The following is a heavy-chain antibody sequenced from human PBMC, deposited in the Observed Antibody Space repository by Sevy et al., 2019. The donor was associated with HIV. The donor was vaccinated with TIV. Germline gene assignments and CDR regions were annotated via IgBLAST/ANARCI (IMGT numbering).Heavy chain of an antibody. J-gene: IGHJ4*02. D-gene: IGHD3-10*01. V-gene: IGHV3-33*08. CDR2: IWYDGSNK. CDR3: ASDLEPYYYGSGSYFGY. Sequence: GSLRLSCAASGFTFSSYGMHWVRQAPGKGLEWVAVIWYDGSNKYYADSVKGRFTISRDNSKNTLYLQMNSLRAEDTAVYYCASDLEPYYYGSGSYFGYWGQGTLVTVSS. CDR1: GFTFSSYG.